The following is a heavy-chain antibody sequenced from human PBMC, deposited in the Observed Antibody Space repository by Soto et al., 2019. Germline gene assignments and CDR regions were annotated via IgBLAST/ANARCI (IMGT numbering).Heavy chain of an antibody. CDR2: ISSSSSYI. D-gene: IGHD3-22*01. CDR3: ARGSELYDTSGLHAFDI. V-gene: IGHV3-21*01. J-gene: IGHJ3*02. CDR1: GCTFSSYS. Sequence: PGGSLRLSCAASGCTFSSYSMNWVRQAPAKGLGWVSSISSSSSYIYYADSVKGRFTISRDNAKNSLYLQMNSLRAEDTAVYYCARGSELYDTSGLHAFDIWGQGTMVT.